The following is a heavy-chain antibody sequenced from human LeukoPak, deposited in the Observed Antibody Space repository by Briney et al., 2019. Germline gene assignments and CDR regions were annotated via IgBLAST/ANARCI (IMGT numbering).Heavy chain of an antibody. V-gene: IGHV3-30*02. CDR1: GFTFSSYG. CDR2: IRYDGSNK. J-gene: IGHJ5*02. Sequence: GGSLRLSCAASGFTFSSYGMHWVRQAPGKGLEWVAFIRYDGSNKYYADSVKGRFTISRDNSKNTLYPQMNSLRAEDTAVYYCAKDPIVVVPAAPTNWFDPWGQGTLVTVSS. D-gene: IGHD2-2*01. CDR3: AKDPIVVVPAAPTNWFDP.